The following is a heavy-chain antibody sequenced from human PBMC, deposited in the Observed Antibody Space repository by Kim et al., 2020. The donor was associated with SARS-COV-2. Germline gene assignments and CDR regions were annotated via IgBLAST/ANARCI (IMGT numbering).Heavy chain of an antibody. Sequence: ADSVKGRFTISRDNAKNTLSLQMSSLRDEDTAVYYCARDAPAAGYWYCDLWGRGTLVTVSS. CDR3: ARDAPAAGYWYCDL. J-gene: IGHJ2*01. V-gene: IGHV3-48*02. D-gene: IGHD2-2*01.